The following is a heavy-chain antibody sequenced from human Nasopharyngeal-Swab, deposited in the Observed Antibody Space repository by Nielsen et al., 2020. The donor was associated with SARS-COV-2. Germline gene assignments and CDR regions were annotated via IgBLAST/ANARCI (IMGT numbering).Heavy chain of an antibody. V-gene: IGHV3-30*18. D-gene: IGHD6-19*01. J-gene: IGHJ4*02. Sequence: WIRQPPGKGLEWVAVISYDGTNNKYYGDSVKGRFTISRDNSKNTLYLQMNSLRAEDTAVEDGAKRRAVTGSDYWGQGTLVTFSS. CDR2: ISYDGTNNK. CDR3: AKRRAVTGSDY.